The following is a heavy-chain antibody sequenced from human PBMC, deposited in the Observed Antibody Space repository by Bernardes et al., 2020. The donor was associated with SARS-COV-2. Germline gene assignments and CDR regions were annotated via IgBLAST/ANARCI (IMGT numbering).Heavy chain of an antibody. Sequence: GGSLRLSCVGSGFIFSHYAMDWVRQAPGKGLECVATIGLIAEDTHYADSVKGRFTISRANSKNTLYLQMESLRVDDTAVYHCTLRKDHHFDFWGQGILVTVSS. CDR1: GFIFSHYA. CDR2: IGLIAEDT. V-gene: IGHV3-23*01. CDR3: TLRKDHHFDF. J-gene: IGHJ4*02.